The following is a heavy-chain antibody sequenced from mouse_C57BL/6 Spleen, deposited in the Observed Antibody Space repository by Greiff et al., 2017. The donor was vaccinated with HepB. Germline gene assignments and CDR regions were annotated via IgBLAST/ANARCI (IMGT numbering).Heavy chain of an antibody. CDR3: ARSASLLSLDY. D-gene: IGHD2-10*01. CDR2: INPGSGGT. J-gene: IGHJ2*01. CDR1: GYAFTNYL. V-gene: IGHV1-54*01. Sequence: VQLQESGAELVRPGTSVKVSCKASGYAFTNYLIEWVKQRPGQGLEWIGVINPGSGGTNYNEKFKGKATLTADKSSSTAYMQLSSLTSEDSAVYFCARSASLLSLDYWGQGTTLTGSS.